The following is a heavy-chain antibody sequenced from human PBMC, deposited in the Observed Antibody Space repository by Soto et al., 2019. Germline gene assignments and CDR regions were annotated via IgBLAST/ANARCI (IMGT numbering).Heavy chain of an antibody. D-gene: IGHD1-7*01. CDR2: IIPIFGTA. V-gene: IGHV1-69*06. Sequence: QVQLVQSGAEVKKPGSSVKVSCKASGGTFSSYAISWVRQAPGQGLEWMGGIIPIFGTANYAQKFQGRVTITADKSTSTAYMELSSLRSEDTVVYYCASSTNWNYLWNWFDPWGQGTLVTVSS. J-gene: IGHJ5*02. CDR1: GGTFSSYA. CDR3: ASSTNWNYLWNWFDP.